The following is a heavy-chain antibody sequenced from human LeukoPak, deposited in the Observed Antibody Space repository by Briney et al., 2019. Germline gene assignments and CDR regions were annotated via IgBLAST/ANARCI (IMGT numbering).Heavy chain of an antibody. D-gene: IGHD2-2*01. V-gene: IGHV3-11*04. CDR2: ISSDSSNI. Sequence: GGSLRLSCAASGFTFSDYYMSWLRQAPGKGLEWVSYISSDSSNIYYADSVKGRFTISRDNAKNSLYLQMNSLRTEDTAVYYCANTEYQRLGTDYWGQGTLVTVSS. CDR3: ANTEYQRLGTDY. J-gene: IGHJ4*02. CDR1: GFTFSDYY.